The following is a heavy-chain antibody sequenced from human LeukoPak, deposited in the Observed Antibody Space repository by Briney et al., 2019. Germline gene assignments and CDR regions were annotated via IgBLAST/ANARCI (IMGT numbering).Heavy chain of an antibody. CDR1: GYTFSING. CDR3: ARDELLAGAAAFDY. D-gene: IGHD1-26*01. Sequence: ASVKVSCKPSGYTFSINGISWVRQAPGQGHEWVGCITTYNGDTRYAQKFEGRVTMTTDRSTSTIYMELRSLRSEDTAVYFCARDELLAGAAAFDYWGQGSRVSVSS. J-gene: IGHJ4*02. CDR2: ITTYNGDT. V-gene: IGHV1-18*01.